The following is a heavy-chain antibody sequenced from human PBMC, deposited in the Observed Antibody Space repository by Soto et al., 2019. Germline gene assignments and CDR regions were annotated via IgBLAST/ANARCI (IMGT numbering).Heavy chain of an antibody. CDR3: GTSLWFGTQPEL. Sequence: QVQLQQWGAGLLKPSETLSLSCAVYGGYFNDNYYTWFRQPPGKGLEWIGEISRSGTTKYVPSLKSPAPISFDTSNSQVSLKVTSVTAADTAVYYCGTSLWFGTQPELWGQGALITVSS. CDR2: ISRSGTT. V-gene: IGHV4-34*01. J-gene: IGHJ4*02. CDR1: GGYFNDNY. D-gene: IGHD3-10*01.